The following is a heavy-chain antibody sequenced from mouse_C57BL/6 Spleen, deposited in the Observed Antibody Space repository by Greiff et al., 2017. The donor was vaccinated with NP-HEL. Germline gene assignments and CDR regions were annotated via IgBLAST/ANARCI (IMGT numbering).Heavy chain of an antibody. CDR2: IWSGGST. Sequence: QLLQSFPGLFPPSPCLSISCPVSVFSLPSSGVPWFPHSPGKGLDWLGVIWSGGSTDYNAAFISRLIISKDNSKSQVFFKMNSLQADDTAIYYCARTYYSNYSYAMDYWGQGTSVTVSS. J-gene: IGHJ4*01. D-gene: IGHD2-5*01. CDR1: VFSLPSSG. CDR3: ARTYYSNYSYAMDY. V-gene: IGHV2-2*01.